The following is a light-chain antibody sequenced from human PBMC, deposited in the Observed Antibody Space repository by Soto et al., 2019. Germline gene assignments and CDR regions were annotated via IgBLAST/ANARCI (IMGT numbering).Light chain of an antibody. CDR2: DAS. J-gene: IGKJ4*01. Sequence: EIVLTQSPGTLSVSPGERATLSCRASQSVGRNYLAWYQQKPGQAPRLLIYDASSRATGIPDRFSGSGSGTDFTLTIIRLEPEDFAVYYCQQYASSPLTFGGGTKVEIK. CDR1: QSVGRNY. CDR3: QQYASSPLT. V-gene: IGKV3-20*01.